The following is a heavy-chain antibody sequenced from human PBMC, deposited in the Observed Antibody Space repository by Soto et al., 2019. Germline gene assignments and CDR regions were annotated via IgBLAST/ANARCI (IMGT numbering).Heavy chain of an antibody. CDR3: ARLGSKTAVYYNGLDV. D-gene: IGHD4-17*01. CDR2: IWFDGSYR. V-gene: IGHV3-33*01. Sequence: GGSLILSCAASGFTFSSYGMHWVRQAPGKGLEWVAVIWFDGSYRYYEDSVKGRFTISRDNSKNTVFLQMDSLRAEDTAVYYCARLGSKTAVYYNGLDVWGQGTTVTVSS. J-gene: IGHJ6*02. CDR1: GFTFSSYG.